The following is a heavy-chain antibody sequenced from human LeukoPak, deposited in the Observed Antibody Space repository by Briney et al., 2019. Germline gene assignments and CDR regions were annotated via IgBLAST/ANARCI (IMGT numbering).Heavy chain of an antibody. J-gene: IGHJ4*02. V-gene: IGHV3-30-3*01. D-gene: IGHD4-23*01. CDR2: ISYDGSNK. CDR3: ARNLSPVVTPGSLKY. CDR1: GFTFSSYA. Sequence: GESLKISCAASGFTFSSYAMHWVRQAPGKGLEWVAVISYDGSNKYYADSVKGRFTISRDNSKNTLYLQMNSLRAEDTAVYYCARNLSPVVTPGSLKYWGQGTLVTVSS.